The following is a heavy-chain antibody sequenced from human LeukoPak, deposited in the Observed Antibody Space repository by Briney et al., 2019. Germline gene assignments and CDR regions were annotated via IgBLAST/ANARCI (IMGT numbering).Heavy chain of an antibody. V-gene: IGHV3-15*01. CDR2: IKSMSDGGTT. D-gene: IGHD2-21*02. J-gene: IGHJ6*03. Sequence: GGSLRLSCAASGLTFSKALVSWIRQAPGKGLEWVGHIKSMSDGGTTEYAAPVKGRFTISRDDSKNTLYLQMNSLKTEDTAVYYCTTPGGVTLYYYSYVDVWGKGTTVTVSS. CDR1: GLTFSKAL. CDR3: TTPGGVTLYYYSYVDV.